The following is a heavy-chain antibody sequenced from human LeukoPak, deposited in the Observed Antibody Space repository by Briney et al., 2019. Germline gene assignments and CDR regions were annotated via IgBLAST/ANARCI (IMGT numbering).Heavy chain of an antibody. CDR1: GYSFTSYW. CDR2: IYPGDSDT. V-gene: IGHV5-51*01. D-gene: IGHD7-27*01. Sequence: GESLKISCKGSGYSFTSYWIGWVRQTPGKGLEWMGIIYPGDSDTRYSPSFQGQVTISADKSISTAYLQWSSLKASDTAMYYCARPGQLGEYTPYYFDYWGQGTLVTVSS. J-gene: IGHJ4*02. CDR3: ARPGQLGEYTPYYFDY.